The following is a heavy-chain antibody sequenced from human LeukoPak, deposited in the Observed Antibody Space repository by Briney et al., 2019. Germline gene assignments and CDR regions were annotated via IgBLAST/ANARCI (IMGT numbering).Heavy chain of an antibody. CDR3: ARDQRYHYDSSGYYHFDY. V-gene: IGHV1-69*05. Sequence: ASVKVSCKASGGTFSSYAISWVRQAPGQGLEWMVGIIPIFGTANYAQKIQGRVTITTDESTSTAYMELSSLRSEDTAVYYCARDQRYHYDSSGYYHFDYWGQGTLVTVSS. D-gene: IGHD3-22*01. CDR1: GGTFSSYA. CDR2: IIPIFGTA. J-gene: IGHJ4*02.